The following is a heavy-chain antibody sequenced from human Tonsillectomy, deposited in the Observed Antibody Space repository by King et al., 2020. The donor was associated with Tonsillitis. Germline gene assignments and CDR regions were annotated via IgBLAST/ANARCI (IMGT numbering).Heavy chain of an antibody. CDR1: GFTFIDYY. CDR3: ARDRYGSGTFYSPYGIDP. D-gene: IGHD3-10*01. V-gene: IGHV3-11*01. CDR2: ISSSGSTI. J-gene: IGHJ5*02. Sequence: VQLVESGGGLVKAGGSLRLSCAASGFTFIDYYMSWIRQAPGKGLEWVSYISSSGSTIYYADSVKGRFTISRDNAKNSLYLQMNSLRAEDTAVYYCARDRYGSGTFYSPYGIDPWGQGTLVTVSS.